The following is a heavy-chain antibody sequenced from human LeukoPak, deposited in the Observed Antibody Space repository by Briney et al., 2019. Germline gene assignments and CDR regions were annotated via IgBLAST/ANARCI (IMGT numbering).Heavy chain of an antibody. CDR3: ARTVLVRPGIAAAVGGHNWFDP. D-gene: IGHD6-13*01. Sequence: PSETLSLTCTVSGGSNSSYYWSWIRQPPGKGLEWIGYIYYSGSTNYNPSLKSRVTISVDTSKNQFSLKLSSVTAADTAVYYCARTVLVRPGIAAAVGGHNWFDPWGQGTLVTVSS. V-gene: IGHV4-59*08. J-gene: IGHJ5*02. CDR1: GGSNSSYY. CDR2: IYYSGST.